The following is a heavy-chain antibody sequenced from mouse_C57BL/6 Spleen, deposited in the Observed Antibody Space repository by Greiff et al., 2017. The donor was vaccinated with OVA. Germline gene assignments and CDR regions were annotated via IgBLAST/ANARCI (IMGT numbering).Heavy chain of an antibody. CDR1: GYTFTSYW. CDR2: IDPSDSET. V-gene: IGHV1-52*01. CDR3: ARDGYDGYYFDY. J-gene: IGHJ2*01. D-gene: IGHD2-2*01. Sequence: QVQLQQPGAELVRPGSSVKLSCKASGYTFTSYWMHWVKQRPIQGLEWIGNIDPSDSETHYNQKFKDKATLTVDKSSSTAYMQLSSLTSEDSAVYYCARDGYDGYYFDYWGQGTTLTVSS.